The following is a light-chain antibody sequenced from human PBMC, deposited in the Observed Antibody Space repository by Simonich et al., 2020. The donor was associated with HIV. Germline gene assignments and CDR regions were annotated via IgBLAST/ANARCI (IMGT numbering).Light chain of an antibody. V-gene: IGLV1-40*01. CDR2: GNS. CDR3: CSYAGSSTWV. CDR1: SSNIGAGYD. Sequence: QSVLTQPPSVSGAPGQRVTISCTGSSSNIGAGYDVHWYQQLPGTAPKLPIYGNSDRPSGVPDRFSCSKSGNTASLTISGLQAGDEADYYCCSYAGSSTWVFGGGTKLTVL. J-gene: IGLJ3*02.